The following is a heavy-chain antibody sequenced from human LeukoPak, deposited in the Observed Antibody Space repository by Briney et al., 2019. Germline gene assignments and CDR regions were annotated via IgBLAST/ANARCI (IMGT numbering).Heavy chain of an antibody. D-gene: IGHD1-26*01. J-gene: IGHJ4*02. Sequence: GGSLRLSCAASGFTFSSYAMHWVRQAPGKGLEWVAVISYDGSNKYYADSVKGRFTISRDNSKNTLYLQMNSLRAEDTAVYYCARDCVSGSLAYFDYWGQGTLVTVSS. CDR1: GFTFSSYA. CDR2: ISYDGSNK. CDR3: ARDCVSGSLAYFDY. V-gene: IGHV3-30*04.